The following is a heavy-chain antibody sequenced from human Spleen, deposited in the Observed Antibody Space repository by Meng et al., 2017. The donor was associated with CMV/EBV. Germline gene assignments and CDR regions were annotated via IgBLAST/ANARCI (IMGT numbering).Heavy chain of an antibody. CDR3: ARDTDAMDV. J-gene: IGHJ6*02. CDR1: GFTFDDYA. Sequence: SLKISCAASGFTFDDYAMHWVRQAPGKGLEWVSGISWNSGSIGYADSVKGRFTISRDNAKNSLYLQMNSLRAEDTAVYYCARDTDAMDVWGQGTTVTVSS. V-gene: IGHV3-9*01. CDR2: ISWNSGSI.